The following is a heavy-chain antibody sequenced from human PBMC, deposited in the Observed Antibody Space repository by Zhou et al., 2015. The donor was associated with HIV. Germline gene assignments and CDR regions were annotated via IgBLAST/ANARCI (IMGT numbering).Heavy chain of an antibody. V-gene: IGHV1-46*01. CDR3: AREPPGTVAPYAAFDI. J-gene: IGHJ3*02. Sequence: QVQLVQSGAEVKKPGASVKVSCKASGYTFTSYYMHWVRQAPGQGLEWMGIINPSGGSTSYAQKFQGRVTMTRDTSTSTVYMELSSLRSEDTAVYYCAREPPGTVAPYAAFDIWGQGTMVTVSS. D-gene: IGHD4-23*01. CDR2: INPSGGST. CDR1: GYTFTSYY.